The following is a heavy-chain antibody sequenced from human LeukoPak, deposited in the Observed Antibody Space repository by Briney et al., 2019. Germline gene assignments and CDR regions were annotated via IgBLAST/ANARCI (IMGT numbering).Heavy chain of an antibody. D-gene: IGHD3-16*01. CDR2: IKSKSEGGTT. CDR1: EFTFSNAW. J-gene: IGHJ4*02. CDR3: TTLGGFDY. Sequence: PGGSLRLSCAASEFTFSNAWMSWVRQAPGKGLEWVGRIKSKSEGGTTDYAAPVKGRFSISRDDSKNALSLQMNSLKTEDTAVYYCTTLGGFDYWGQGTLVTVSS. V-gene: IGHV3-15*01.